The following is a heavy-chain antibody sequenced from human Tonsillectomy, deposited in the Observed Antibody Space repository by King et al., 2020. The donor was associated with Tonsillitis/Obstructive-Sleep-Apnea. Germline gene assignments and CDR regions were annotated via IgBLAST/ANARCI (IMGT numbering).Heavy chain of an antibody. J-gene: IGHJ3*02. D-gene: IGHD3-22*01. CDR3: ARGHYDDSSGYYYVWAFDI. CDR1: GFTFSSYA. V-gene: IGHV3-30*04. CDR2: ISYDGSNK. Sequence: VQLVESGGGVVQPGRSLRLSCAASGFTFSSYAMHWVRQAPGKGLEWVAVISYDGSNKYYADSVKGRFTISRDNSKNTLYLQMNSLRAEDTAVYYCARGHYDDSSGYYYVWAFDIWGQGTMVTVSS.